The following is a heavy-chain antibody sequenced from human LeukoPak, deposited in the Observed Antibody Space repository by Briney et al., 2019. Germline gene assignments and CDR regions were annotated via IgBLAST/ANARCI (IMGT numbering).Heavy chain of an antibody. D-gene: IGHD1-26*01. CDR3: AKEGGVGAKAALFDY. Sequence: SGGSLRLSCAASGFTFKNYAMHWVRQAPGKGLEWVAVLSFDGSNKYYADSVKGRFTISRDNSKNTLYLQMNSLRAEDTAVYYCAKEGGVGAKAALFDYWGQGTLVTVSS. J-gene: IGHJ4*02. V-gene: IGHV3-30-3*01. CDR2: LSFDGSNK. CDR1: GFTFKNYA.